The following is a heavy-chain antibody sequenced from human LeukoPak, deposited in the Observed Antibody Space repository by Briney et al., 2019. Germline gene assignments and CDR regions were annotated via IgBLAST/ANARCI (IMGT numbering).Heavy chain of an antibody. CDR1: GFTFSSYW. D-gene: IGHD3-3*01. Sequence: GGSLRLSCAASGFTFSSYWMSWVRQAPGKGLEWVANIKQDGSEKYYVDSVKGRFTISRDNAKNSLYLQMNSLRAEDTAVYYCARDLGYYDFWSGYPTPPYDYWGQGTLVTVSS. CDR2: IKQDGSEK. J-gene: IGHJ4*02. CDR3: ARDLGYYDFWSGYPTPPYDY. V-gene: IGHV3-7*01.